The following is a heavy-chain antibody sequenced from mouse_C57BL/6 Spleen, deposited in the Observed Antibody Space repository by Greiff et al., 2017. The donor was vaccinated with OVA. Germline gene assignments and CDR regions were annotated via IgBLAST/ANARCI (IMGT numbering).Heavy chain of an antibody. J-gene: IGHJ4*01. Sequence: VQLQQPGAELVMPGASVKLSCKASGYTFTSYWMHWVKQRPGQGLEWIGEIDPSDSYTNYNQKFKGKSTLTVDKSSSTAYMQLSSLTSEDSAVYYGARGGDSSGYNAMDDWGQGTSVTVSS. CDR1: GYTFTSYW. D-gene: IGHD3-2*02. V-gene: IGHV1-69*01. CDR3: ARGGDSSGYNAMDD. CDR2: IDPSDSYT.